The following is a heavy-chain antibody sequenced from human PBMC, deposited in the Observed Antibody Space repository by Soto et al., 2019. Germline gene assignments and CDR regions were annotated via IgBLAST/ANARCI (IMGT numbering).Heavy chain of an antibody. CDR1: GFTFDSFA. J-gene: IGHJ4*02. CDR2: ISASGGST. CDR3: ARGAVMPDS. D-gene: IGHD3-16*01. V-gene: IGHV3-23*01. Sequence: EVQLLESGGGLEQPGGSLRLSCAASGFTFDSFAMTWVRQAPGKGLEWVSAISASGGSTFYADSVTGRFTISRDSSKNTLYLQMNSLRAEDTAVTYCARGAVMPDSWGQGTLVTVSS.